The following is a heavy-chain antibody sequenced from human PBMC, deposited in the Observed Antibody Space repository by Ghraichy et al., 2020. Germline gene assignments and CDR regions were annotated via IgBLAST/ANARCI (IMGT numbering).Heavy chain of an antibody. CDR2: IYSGGST. Sequence: GESLNISCAASGFTVSSNYMSWVRQAPGKGLEWVSVIYSGGSTYYADSVKGRFTISRDNSKNTLYLQMNSLRAEDTAVYYCASGIAAAGMAAFDIWGQGTMVTVSS. D-gene: IGHD6-13*01. J-gene: IGHJ3*02. CDR3: ASGIAAAGMAAFDI. V-gene: IGHV3-53*01. CDR1: GFTVSSNY.